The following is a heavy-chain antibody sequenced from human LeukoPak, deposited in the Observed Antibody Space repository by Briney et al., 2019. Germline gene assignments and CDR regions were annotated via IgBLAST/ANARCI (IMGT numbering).Heavy chain of an antibody. V-gene: IGHV1-8*01. J-gene: IGHJ4*02. CDR1: GYTFTSYD. Sequence: ASVKVSCKASGYTFTSYDINWVRQATGQGLERMGWMNPNSGNTGYAQKFQGRVTMTRNTSISTAYMELSSLRSEDTAVYYCARGLFDSYYDFWSGYSASFDYWGQGTLVTVSS. CDR2: MNPNSGNT. D-gene: IGHD3-3*01. CDR3: ARGLFDSYYDFWSGYSASFDY.